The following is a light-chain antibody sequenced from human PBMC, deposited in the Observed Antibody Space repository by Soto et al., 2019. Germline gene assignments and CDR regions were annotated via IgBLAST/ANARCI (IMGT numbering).Light chain of an antibody. J-gene: IGLJ1*01. CDR2: EVT. CDR3: SSFTSTSTRL. Sequence: QSALTQPASVSGSPGQSITISCTGTSSDIGSYDYVSWYQQHPGKAPHLIIYEVTDRPSGVSNRFSGSKSGNTASLTISGLQAEDEADYYCSSFTSTSTRLFGSGTK. V-gene: IGLV2-14*01. CDR1: SSDIGSYDY.